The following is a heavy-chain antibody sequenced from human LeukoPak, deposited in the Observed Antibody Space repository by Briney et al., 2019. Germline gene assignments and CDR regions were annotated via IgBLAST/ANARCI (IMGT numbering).Heavy chain of an antibody. V-gene: IGHV4-61*02. CDR2: IYTRGST. Sequence: SQTLSLTCTVSGGSIRSGSYYWNWIRQPAGKGLEWIGRIYTRGSTNYNPSLKSRVIISVDTSKNQFSLELSSVTAADTAVYYYARQFPHYDILTGYSMGYGMDVWGQGTTVTVSS. CDR3: ARQFPHYDILTGYSMGYGMDV. CDR1: GGSIRSGSYY. D-gene: IGHD3-9*01. J-gene: IGHJ6*02.